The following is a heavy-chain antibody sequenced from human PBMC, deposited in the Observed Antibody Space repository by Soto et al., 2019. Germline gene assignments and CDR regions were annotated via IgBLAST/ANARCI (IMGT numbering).Heavy chain of an antibody. CDR3: ARAPSHGWYQHFDF. V-gene: IGHV5-51*01. CDR1: GYGFANYL. D-gene: IGHD6-19*01. CDR2: IYPGDSDT. Sequence: GESLKISCEASGYGFANYLIGWVRQKPGKGLEWMGIIYPGDSDTRYSPSFQGHVTISADKSITTAYLQWSSLEASDTAIYYCARAPSHGWYQHFDFWGQGTLVTVSS. J-gene: IGHJ4*02.